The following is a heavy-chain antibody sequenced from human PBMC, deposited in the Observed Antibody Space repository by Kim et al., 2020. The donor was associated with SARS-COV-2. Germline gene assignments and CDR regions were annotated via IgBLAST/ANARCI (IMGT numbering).Heavy chain of an antibody. D-gene: IGHD2-21*01. CDR1: GFTFSSYG. CDR2: IWYDGSNK. CDR3: AKDSGGLGRIYQPNHPLFDP. J-gene: IGHJ5*02. Sequence: GGSLRLSCAASGFTFSSYGMHWVRQAPGKGLEWVAVIWYDGSNKYYADSVKGRFTISRDNSKNTLYLQMNSLRAEDTAVYYCAKDSGGLGRIYQPNHPLFDPWGQGTLVTVSS. V-gene: IGHV3-33*06.